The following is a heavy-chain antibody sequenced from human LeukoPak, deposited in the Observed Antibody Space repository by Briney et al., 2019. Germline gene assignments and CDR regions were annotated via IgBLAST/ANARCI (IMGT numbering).Heavy chain of an antibody. Sequence: SETLSLTCTVSGGSISNYYWSWIRQPPGRALEWIGYIYYTETTKYNPSLKSRATISPDTSKNQFSLKLTSVTAADTALFFCARGYDIDVWGQGTTVTVSS. CDR2: IYYTETT. V-gene: IGHV4-59*01. CDR3: ARGYDIDV. J-gene: IGHJ6*02. CDR1: GGSISNYY.